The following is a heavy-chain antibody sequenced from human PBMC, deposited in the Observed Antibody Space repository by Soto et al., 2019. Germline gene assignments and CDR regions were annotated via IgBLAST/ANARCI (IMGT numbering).Heavy chain of an antibody. Sequence: GASVKVSCKASGYSFTDYHIHWVRQAPGQGLEWLGRINPKSGGTSTAQKFQGWVTMTTDTSISTASMELTRLTSDDTAIYYCARGDSTDCSNGVCSFFYNHDLDVWGQGTTVTVSS. J-gene: IGHJ6*02. CDR2: INPKSGGT. CDR1: GYSFTDYH. CDR3: ARGDSTDCSNGVCSFFYNHDLDV. D-gene: IGHD2-8*01. V-gene: IGHV1-2*04.